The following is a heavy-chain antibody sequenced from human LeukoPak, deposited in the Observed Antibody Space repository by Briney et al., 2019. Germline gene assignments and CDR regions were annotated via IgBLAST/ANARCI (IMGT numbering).Heavy chain of an antibody. CDR2: IIPILGIA. CDR1: GGTFSSYT. CDR3: AVLVGYSYGSVPTSTNWFDP. J-gene: IGHJ5*02. D-gene: IGHD5-18*01. Sequence: SVKVSCKASGGTFSSYTISWVRQAPGQGLEWLGRIIPILGIANYAQKFQGRVTITADKTTSTAYMELSSLRSEDTAVYYCAVLVGYSYGSVPTSTNWFDPWGQGTLVTVSS. V-gene: IGHV1-69*02.